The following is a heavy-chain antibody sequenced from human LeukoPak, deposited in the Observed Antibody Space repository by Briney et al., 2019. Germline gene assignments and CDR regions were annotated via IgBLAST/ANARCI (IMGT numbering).Heavy chain of an antibody. CDR3: ARVSCSGGNCYFDY. D-gene: IGHD2-15*01. V-gene: IGHV4-4*02. CDR1: GGSISSSNW. J-gene: IGHJ4*02. Sequence: SGTLSLTCAVSGGSISSSNWWSWVRQPPGKGLEWIGYIYHSGSTNYSPSLKSRVAQSVDTSKSQFSLKLRSVTAADTAVYYCARVSCSGGNCYFDYWGQGTLVTVSS. CDR2: IYHSGST.